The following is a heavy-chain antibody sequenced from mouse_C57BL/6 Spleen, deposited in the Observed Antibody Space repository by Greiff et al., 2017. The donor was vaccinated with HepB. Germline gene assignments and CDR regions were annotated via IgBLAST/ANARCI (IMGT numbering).Heavy chain of an antibody. D-gene: IGHD1-1*01. CDR3: ARHLYYYGSRGYFDY. J-gene: IGHJ2*01. Sequence: EVQLQESGGGLVKPGGSLKLSCAASGFTFSSYTMSWVRQTPEKRLEWVATISGGGGNTYYPDSVKGRFTISRDNAKNTLYLQMSSLRSEDTALYYCARHLYYYGSRGYFDYWGQGTTLTVSS. V-gene: IGHV5-9*01. CDR2: ISGGGGNT. CDR1: GFTFSSYT.